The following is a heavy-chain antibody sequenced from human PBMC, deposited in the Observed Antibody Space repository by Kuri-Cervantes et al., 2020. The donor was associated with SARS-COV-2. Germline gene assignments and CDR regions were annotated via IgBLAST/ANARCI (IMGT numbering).Heavy chain of an antibody. D-gene: IGHD3-3*01. J-gene: IGHJ6*03. V-gene: IGHV3-30*02. Sequence: GGSLRLSCAASGFTFSSFGMHWVRQAPGKGLEWVELIRYDGSNKYYADSVKGRFTISRNNSKNTLYLQMNSLRAENTAVYYCARAHTHYDYDFWSGYYDPFYYYMDVWGKGTTVTVSS. CDR2: IRYDGSNK. CDR1: GFTFSSFG. CDR3: ARAHTHYDYDFWSGYYDPFYYYMDV.